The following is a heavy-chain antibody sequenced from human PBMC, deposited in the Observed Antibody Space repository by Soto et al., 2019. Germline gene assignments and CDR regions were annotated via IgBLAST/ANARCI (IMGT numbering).Heavy chain of an antibody. CDR1: GFTFSSYS. CDR3: ARVWGADDYGDYSEDNWFDP. D-gene: IGHD4-17*01. Sequence: GGSLRLSCAASGFTFSSYSMNWVRQAPGKGLEWVSSISSSSSYIYYADSVKGRFTISRDNAKNSLYLQMNSLRAEDTAVYYCARVWGADDYGDYSEDNWFDPWGQGTLVTVSS. V-gene: IGHV3-21*01. CDR2: ISSSSSYI. J-gene: IGHJ5*02.